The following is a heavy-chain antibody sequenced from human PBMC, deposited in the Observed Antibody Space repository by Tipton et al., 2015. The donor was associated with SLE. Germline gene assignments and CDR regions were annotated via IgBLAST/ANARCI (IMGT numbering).Heavy chain of an antibody. Sequence: TLSLTCTVSGDSISTASYYWSWVRQPAGKGLEWIGHIFHTGATNYNPSLNSRVTISIDTSRNQFSLRLHSVTAADTAVYYCARARYFDSSGFRSEHWFFGMDVWGQGTTVTVSS. J-gene: IGHJ6*02. CDR1: GDSISTASYY. CDR2: IFHTGAT. CDR3: ARARYFDSSGFRSEHWFFGMDV. V-gene: IGHV4-61*10. D-gene: IGHD3-22*01.